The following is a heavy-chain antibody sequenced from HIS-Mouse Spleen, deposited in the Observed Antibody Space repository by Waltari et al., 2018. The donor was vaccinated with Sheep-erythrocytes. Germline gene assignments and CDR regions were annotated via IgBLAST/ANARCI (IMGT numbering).Heavy chain of an antibody. Sequence: GSYYWSWIRQPPGKGLEWIGYIYYSGSTNYNPSLKSRVTISVDTSKNQFSLKLSSVTAADTAVYYCARVAVGATYYFDYWGQGTLVTVSS. V-gene: IGHV4-61*01. CDR1: GSYY. CDR2: IYYSGST. CDR3: ARVAVGATYYFDY. D-gene: IGHD1-26*01. J-gene: IGHJ4*02.